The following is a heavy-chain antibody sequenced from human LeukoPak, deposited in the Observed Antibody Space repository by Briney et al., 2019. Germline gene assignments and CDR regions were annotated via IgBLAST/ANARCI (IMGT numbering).Heavy chain of an antibody. V-gene: IGHV4-59*01. CDR3: AREAPPCY. Sequence: KPSETLSLTCTVSGGSISSYYWSWIRQPPGKGLEWIGYIYYSGSTNYNPSLKSRVTISVDTSKNQFSLKLSSVTAADTAVYYCAREAPPCYWGQGTLVTVSS. J-gene: IGHJ4*02. CDR2: IYYSGST. CDR1: GGSISSYY.